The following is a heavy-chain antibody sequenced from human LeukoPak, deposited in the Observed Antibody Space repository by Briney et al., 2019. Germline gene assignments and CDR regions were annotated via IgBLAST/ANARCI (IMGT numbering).Heavy chain of an antibody. D-gene: IGHD3-22*01. Sequence: GASVKVSCKASGYTFTSYYMHWVRQAPGQGLEWMGIINPSGGSTSYAQKFQGRVTMTEDTSTDTAYMELSSLRSEDTAVYYCATGYITMIVVVPDAFDIWGQGTMVTVSS. CDR3: ATGYITMIVVVPDAFDI. V-gene: IGHV1-46*01. CDR1: GYTFTSYY. J-gene: IGHJ3*02. CDR2: INPSGGST.